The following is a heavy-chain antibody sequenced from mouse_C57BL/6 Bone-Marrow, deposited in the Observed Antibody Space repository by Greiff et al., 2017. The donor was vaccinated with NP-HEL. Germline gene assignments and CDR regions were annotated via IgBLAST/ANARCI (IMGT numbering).Heavy chain of an antibody. CDR3: AFITTPYWYFDV. V-gene: IGHV14-2*01. Sequence: EVQLQQSGAELVKPGASVKLSCTASGFNIKDYYMHWVKQRTEQGLEWIGRIDPEDSETKYAPKFKGKATITSDPSSNTAYLQLSSLTSEDTAVYYCAFITTPYWYFDVWGTGTTVTVSS. D-gene: IGHD1-1*01. CDR1: GFNIKDYY. CDR2: IDPEDSET. J-gene: IGHJ1*03.